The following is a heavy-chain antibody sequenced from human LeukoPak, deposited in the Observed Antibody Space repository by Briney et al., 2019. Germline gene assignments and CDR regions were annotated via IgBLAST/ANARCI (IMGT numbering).Heavy chain of an antibody. CDR3: ARSVHISAPFDV. J-gene: IGHJ4*02. CDR2: IYYSGST. Sequence: ASETLSLTCTVSGDSISSSSYYWGWIRQPPGKGLEWIGSIYYSGSTYYNPSLKSRVTISVDTSKNQFSLKLNSVTAADTAVYYCARSVHISAPFDVWGQGTLVTVSS. V-gene: IGHV4-39*01. CDR1: GDSISSSSYY. D-gene: IGHD2-21*01.